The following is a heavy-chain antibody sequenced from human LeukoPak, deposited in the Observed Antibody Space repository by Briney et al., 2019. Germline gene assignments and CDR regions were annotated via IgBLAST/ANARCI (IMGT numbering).Heavy chain of an antibody. D-gene: IGHD2-15*01. CDR1: GGSFRGYY. Sequence: PSETLSLTCAVYGGSFRGYYWSWIRQPPGKGLEWIGEINHSGSTNYNPSLKSRVTISVDTSKNQFSLKLSSVTAADTAVYYCARGRYCSGGSCLPGDYWGQGTLVTVSS. J-gene: IGHJ4*02. V-gene: IGHV4-34*01. CDR3: ARGRYCSGGSCLPGDY. CDR2: INHSGST.